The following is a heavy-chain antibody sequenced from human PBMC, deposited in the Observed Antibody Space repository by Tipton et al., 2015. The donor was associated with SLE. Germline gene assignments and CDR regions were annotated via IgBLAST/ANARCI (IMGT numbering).Heavy chain of an antibody. CDR1: GFTFDDYA. CDR3: AKGLGYCSGGSCLFSEYFQH. Sequence: SLRLSCAASGFTFDDYAMHWVRQAPGKGLEWVSGISWNSGSIGYADSAKGRFTISRDNAKNSLYLQMNSLRAEDTALYYCAKGLGYCSGGSCLFSEYFQHWGQGTLVTVSS. V-gene: IGHV3-9*01. J-gene: IGHJ1*01. D-gene: IGHD2-15*01. CDR2: ISWNSGSI.